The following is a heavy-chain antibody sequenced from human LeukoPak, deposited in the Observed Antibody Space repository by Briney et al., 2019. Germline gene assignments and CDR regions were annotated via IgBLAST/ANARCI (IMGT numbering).Heavy chain of an antibody. V-gene: IGHV4-61*02. CDR2: IYTSGST. CDR1: GGSISSGSYY. CDR3: ARGSSGYYYVVGGDDAFDI. Sequence: PSETLSLTCSVSGGSISSGSYYRSWIRQPAGKGLEWIGRIYTSGSTNYNPSLKSRVTISVDTSKNQFSLKLSSVTAADTAVYYCARGSSGYYYVVGGDDAFDIWGQGTMVTVSS. J-gene: IGHJ3*02. D-gene: IGHD3-22*01.